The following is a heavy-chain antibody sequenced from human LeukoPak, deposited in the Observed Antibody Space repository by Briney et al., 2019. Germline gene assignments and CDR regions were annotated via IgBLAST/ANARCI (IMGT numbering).Heavy chain of an antibody. CDR2: ISGSGGGT. Sequence: GGSLRLSCAASGFTFSSYAMSWVRQAPGKGLEWVSAISGSGGGTYYADSVKGRFTISRDNSKNTLYLQMNSLRAEDTAVYYCAKGTLMVRGVDYYFDYWGQGTLVTVSS. V-gene: IGHV3-23*01. CDR3: AKGTLMVRGVDYYFDY. D-gene: IGHD3-10*01. J-gene: IGHJ4*02. CDR1: GFTFSSYA.